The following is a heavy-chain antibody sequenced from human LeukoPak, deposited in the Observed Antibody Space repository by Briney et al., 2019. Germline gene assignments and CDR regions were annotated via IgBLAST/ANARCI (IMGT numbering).Heavy chain of an antibody. CDR2: ISGSGGST. CDR3: AKDLLGYCSSTSCPNYYGMDV. J-gene: IGHJ6*02. Sequence: GRSLRLSCAASGFTFSSYAMSWVRQAPGKGLEWVSAISGSGGSTYYADSVKGRFTISRDNSKNTLYLQMNSLRAEDTAVYYCAKDLLGYCSSTSCPNYYGMDVWGQGTTVTVSS. D-gene: IGHD2-2*01. CDR1: GFTFSSYA. V-gene: IGHV3-23*01.